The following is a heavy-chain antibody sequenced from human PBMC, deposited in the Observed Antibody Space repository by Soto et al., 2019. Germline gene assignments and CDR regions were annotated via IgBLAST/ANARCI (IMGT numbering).Heavy chain of an antibody. Sequence: QVQLQESGPGLVKPSWTLSLTCAVSGDSISSPKWWTWLRQPPGKGLEWIGDLLHSGTTNYNPSLMSRVTLSVDKTQNPFSLKLSSVTAADTAIYYCAYSTGWYRHDVWGQWTSVTVSS. CDR3: AYSTGWYRHDV. J-gene: IGHJ3*01. V-gene: IGHV4-4*02. CDR2: LLHSGTT. D-gene: IGHD6-19*01. CDR1: GDSISSPKW.